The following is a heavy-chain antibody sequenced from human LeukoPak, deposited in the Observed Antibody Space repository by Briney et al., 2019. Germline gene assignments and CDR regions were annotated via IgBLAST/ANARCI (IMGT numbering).Heavy chain of an antibody. CDR3: ARGAVVTGDFDY. V-gene: IGHV4-30-4*08. CDR2: IYYSGST. Sequence: SETLSLTCTVSGGSISSGDYYWSWIRQPPGKGLEWIGYIYYSGSTYYKPSLKSRVTISVDTSKNQFSLKLSSVTAADTAVYYCARGAVVTGDFDYWGQGTLVTVSS. CDR1: GGSISSGDYY. J-gene: IGHJ4*02. D-gene: IGHD7-27*01.